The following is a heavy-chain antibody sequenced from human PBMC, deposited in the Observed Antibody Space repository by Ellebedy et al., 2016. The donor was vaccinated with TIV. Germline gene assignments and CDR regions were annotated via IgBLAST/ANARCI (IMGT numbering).Heavy chain of an antibody. D-gene: IGHD3-10*01. CDR1: SGSISDYY. Sequence: MPSKTLSLTCTVSSGSISDYYWSWIRQSPGKGLEWIGYIHYSGSTNYNPSLKSRVTISVDTSKNQFSLNLSSVTAADTAVYYCTGGITMVRGVIHQNYFDYWGLGTLVTVSS. V-gene: IGHV4-59*08. CDR2: IHYSGST. CDR3: TGGITMVRGVIHQNYFDY. J-gene: IGHJ4*02.